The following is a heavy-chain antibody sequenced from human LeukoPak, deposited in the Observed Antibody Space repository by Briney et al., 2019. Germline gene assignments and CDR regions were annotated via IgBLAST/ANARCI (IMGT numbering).Heavy chain of an antibody. V-gene: IGHV4-59*08. Sequence: PSETLSLTCTVSGGSISSYYWSWIRQPPGKGLEWIGYIYYSGSPNFNPSLKSRVTISVDTSKNQFSLKLSSVTAADTAVYYCARGGAAAARKRGIDYWGQGTLVTVSS. CDR2: IYYSGSP. D-gene: IGHD6-13*01. J-gene: IGHJ4*02. CDR1: GGSISSYY. CDR3: ARGGAAAARKRGIDY.